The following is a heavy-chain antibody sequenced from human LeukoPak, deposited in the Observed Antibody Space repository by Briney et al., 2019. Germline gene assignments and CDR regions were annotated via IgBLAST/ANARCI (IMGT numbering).Heavy chain of an antibody. CDR2: INEDGSEK. D-gene: IGHD3-10*01. CDR3: ARGGHYHVY. V-gene: IGHV3-7*05. CDR1: GFTFRSFW. J-gene: IGHJ4*02. Sequence: GGSLRLSCATSGFTFRSFWMSWVRQAPGKGLEWVANINEDGSEKYYVDSVKGRFTISRDYAEDSVNLQMNSLRAEDTAVYYCARGGHYHVYWGQGTLVTVSS.